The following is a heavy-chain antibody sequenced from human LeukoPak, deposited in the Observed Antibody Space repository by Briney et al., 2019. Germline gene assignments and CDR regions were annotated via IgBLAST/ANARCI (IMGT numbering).Heavy chain of an antibody. CDR2: ISGSGGST. J-gene: IGHJ3*02. CDR3: AKPSRGDAFDI. Sequence: GGSLRLSCAASEFHFSTHGMSWVRQAPGKGLEWVSAISGSGGSTYYADSVKGRFTISRDNSKNTLYLQMNSLRAEDTAVYYCAKPSRGDAFDIWGQGTMVTVSS. CDR1: EFHFSTHG. D-gene: IGHD3-10*01. V-gene: IGHV3-23*01.